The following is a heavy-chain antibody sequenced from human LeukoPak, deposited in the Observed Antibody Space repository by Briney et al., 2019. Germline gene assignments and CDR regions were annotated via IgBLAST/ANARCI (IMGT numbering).Heavy chain of an antibody. D-gene: IGHD4-17*01. J-gene: IGHJ4*02. CDR1: GFTFSSYS. CDR3: ARDLYGDYSFDY. Sequence: GGSLRLSCAASGFTFSSYSMNWVRQAPGKGLEWVSYIGGSTNTIYYADSVKGRFTISRDNAKNSLYLRVNSLRAEDTAVYYCARDLYGDYSFDYWGQGTLVTVSS. CDR2: IGGSTNTI. V-gene: IGHV3-48*01.